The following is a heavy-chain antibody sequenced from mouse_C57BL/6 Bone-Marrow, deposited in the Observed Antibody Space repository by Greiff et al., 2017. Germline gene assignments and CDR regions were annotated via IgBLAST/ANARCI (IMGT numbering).Heavy chain of an antibody. J-gene: IGHJ4*01. CDR3: ARWAYYYGSSFAMDY. V-gene: IGHV1-80*01. Sequence: QVQLQQSGAELVKPGASVKISCKASGYAFSSYWMNWVKQRPGKGLEWIGHIYPGDGDTNYNGKFKGKATLTADKSSSPAYMQLSSLTSEDSAVYFCARWAYYYGSSFAMDYWGQGTSVTVSS. CDR1: GYAFSSYW. D-gene: IGHD1-1*01. CDR2: IYPGDGDT.